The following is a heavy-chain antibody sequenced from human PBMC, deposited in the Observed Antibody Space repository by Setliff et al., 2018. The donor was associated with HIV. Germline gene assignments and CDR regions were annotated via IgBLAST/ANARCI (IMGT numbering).Heavy chain of an antibody. CDR1: GGTFSSYA. CDR3: VRGVQSPPHYSYYYMDV. CDR2: IIPIFGPT. D-gene: IGHD3-3*01. V-gene: IGHV1-69*06. J-gene: IGHJ6*03. Sequence: ASVKVSCKASGGTFSSYAISWVRQAPGQGLEWMGGIIPIFGPTNYAQKFQGRVTITADKSTSTAYMELTSLRFDDTAMYYCVRGVQSPPHYSYYYMDVWGEGTMVTVSS.